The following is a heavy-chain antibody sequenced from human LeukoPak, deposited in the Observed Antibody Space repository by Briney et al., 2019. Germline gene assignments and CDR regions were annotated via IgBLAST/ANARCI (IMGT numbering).Heavy chain of an antibody. CDR2: IYYSGST. V-gene: IGHV4-39*07. D-gene: IGHD5/OR15-5a*01. CDR3: ARGGSTFGY. Sequence: PSETLSLTCTVSGGSISSSSYYWGWIRQPPGKGLEWIGSIYYSGSTNYNPSLKSRVTISVDTSKNQFSLNLSSVTAADTAVYYCARGGSTFGYWGQGTLVTVSS. J-gene: IGHJ4*02. CDR1: GGSISSSSYY.